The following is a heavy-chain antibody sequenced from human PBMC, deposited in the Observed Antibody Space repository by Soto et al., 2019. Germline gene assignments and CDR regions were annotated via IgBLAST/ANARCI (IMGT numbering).Heavy chain of an antibody. D-gene: IGHD1-26*01. Sequence: GGSLRLSCAASGFTFSSYAMHWVRQAPGKGLEWVAVISYDGSNKYYADSVKGRFTISRDNSKNTLYLQMNSLRAEDTAVYYCARVGATDPGIDYWGQGTLVTVSS. CDR2: ISYDGSNK. J-gene: IGHJ4*02. CDR3: ARVGATDPGIDY. V-gene: IGHV3-30-3*01. CDR1: GFTFSSYA.